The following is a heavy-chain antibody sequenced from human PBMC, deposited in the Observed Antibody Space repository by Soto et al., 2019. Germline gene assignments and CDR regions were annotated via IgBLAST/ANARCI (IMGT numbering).Heavy chain of an antibody. CDR3: ARDVSMGYYFDY. CDR1: GYSISSGYY. D-gene: IGHD1-26*01. J-gene: IGHJ4*02. V-gene: IGHV4-38-2*02. CDR2: IYHSGST. Sequence: PSETLSLTCAVSGYSISSGYYWGWIRQPPGKGLEWIGSIYHSGSTYYNPSLKSRVTISVDTSKNQFSLKLSSVTAADTAVYYCARDVSMGYYFDYWGQGTLVTVSS.